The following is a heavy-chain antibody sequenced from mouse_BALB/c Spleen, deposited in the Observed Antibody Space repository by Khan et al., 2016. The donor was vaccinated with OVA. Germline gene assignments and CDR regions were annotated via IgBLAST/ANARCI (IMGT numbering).Heavy chain of an antibody. V-gene: IGHV1S137*01. CDR3: AREGGNYGAFAY. CDR2: ISTYSGNT. D-gene: IGHD2-1*01. CDR1: GYTFTDYA. J-gene: IGHJ3*01. Sequence: QVQLKQSGPELVRPGVSVKISCKGSGYTFTDYAMHWVKQSHAKSLEWIGLISTYSGNTNYNKKFKGKATMTVDKSSTTAYMELARLTSEDSAIYYCAREGGNYGAFAYWGQGTLVTVSA.